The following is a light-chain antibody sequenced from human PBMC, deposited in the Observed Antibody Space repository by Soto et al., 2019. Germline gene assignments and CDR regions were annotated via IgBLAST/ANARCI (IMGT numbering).Light chain of an antibody. CDR3: QQGDSFPIT. Sequence: DIQMTQSPSSVSASVGDRVTITCRASQSIISWLAWYQQKPGTVPKLLIYAASSLQSGVPSRFSGSGAGTEFTLTITSLQPEDFGTYYCQQGDSFPITFGQGTRLEIK. J-gene: IGKJ5*01. V-gene: IGKV1-12*01. CDR1: QSIISW. CDR2: AAS.